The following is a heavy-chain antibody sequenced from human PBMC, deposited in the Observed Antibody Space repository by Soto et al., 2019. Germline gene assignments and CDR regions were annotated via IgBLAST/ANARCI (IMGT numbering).Heavy chain of an antibody. D-gene: IGHD1-1*01. V-gene: IGHV4-39*01. CDR2: IYYSGST. J-gene: IGHJ4*02. Sequence: PSETLSLTCTVSGDSISSNTYYWGWIRQPPGKGLEWIGTIYYSGSTYYNPSLKSRVAISVDTSKNQFSLKLSSVTAADTAVYYCAXRDNWSDSHFXYWGRGTLVXVSS. CDR1: GDSISSNTYY. CDR3: AXRDNWSDSHFXY.